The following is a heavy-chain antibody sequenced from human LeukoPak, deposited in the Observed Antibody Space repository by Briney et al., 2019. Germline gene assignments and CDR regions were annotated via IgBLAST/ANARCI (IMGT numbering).Heavy chain of an antibody. J-gene: IGHJ4*02. V-gene: IGHV3-23*01. CDR2: ISDSGGNT. CDR3: ARHRSSWLIDY. CDR1: GFTFNSYA. D-gene: IGHD6-6*01. Sequence: GGSLRLSCAASGFTFNSYAMSWVRQAPWERLQWVSGISDSGGNTYYADSVRGRFTISRDSSKNTLYLQMNSLRAEDTAVYYCARHRSSWLIDYWGQGTLVTVSS.